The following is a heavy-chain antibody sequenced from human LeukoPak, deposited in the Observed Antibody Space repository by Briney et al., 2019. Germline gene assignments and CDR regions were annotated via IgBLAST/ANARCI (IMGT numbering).Heavy chain of an antibody. CDR1: GYTFTGYY. Sequence: ASVKVSCKASGYTFTGYYMHWVRQAPGQGLEWMGWINPNSGSTNYAQKFQGRVTMTRATSMSTAYMELSRLRSDDTAVYYCVRDNTIVGASNWFDPWGQGTLVTVSS. V-gene: IGHV1-2*02. J-gene: IGHJ5*02. D-gene: IGHD1-26*01. CDR2: INPNSGST. CDR3: VRDNTIVGASNWFDP.